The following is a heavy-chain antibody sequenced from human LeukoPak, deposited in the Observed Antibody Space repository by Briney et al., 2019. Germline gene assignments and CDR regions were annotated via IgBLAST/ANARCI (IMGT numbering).Heavy chain of an antibody. D-gene: IGHD6-13*01. CDR2: ISYDGSNK. Sequence: GGSLRLSCAASGFTFSSYAMHWVRQAPGKGLEWVAVISYDGSNKYYADSVKGRFTISRDNSKNTLYLQMNSLRAEDTAVYYCASLYSSSWPDYWGQGTLVTVSS. CDR1: GFTFSSYA. J-gene: IGHJ4*02. V-gene: IGHV3-30*04. CDR3: ASLYSSSWPDY.